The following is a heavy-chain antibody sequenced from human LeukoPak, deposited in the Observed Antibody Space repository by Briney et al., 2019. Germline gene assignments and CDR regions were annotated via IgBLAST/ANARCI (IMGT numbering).Heavy chain of an antibody. CDR1: GFPLDDYA. J-gene: IGHJ4*02. Sequence: PGGSLRLSCAASGFPLDDYAMHWVRQAPGKGVEWVSGISWNRGSIGYADSVKGRFTISRDNAKMSLYLQMNSLRAEDTALYYCAKGDCSSISCHADYWGQGTLVTASS. CDR2: ISWNRGSI. CDR3: AKGDCSSISCHADY. D-gene: IGHD2-2*01. V-gene: IGHV3-9*01.